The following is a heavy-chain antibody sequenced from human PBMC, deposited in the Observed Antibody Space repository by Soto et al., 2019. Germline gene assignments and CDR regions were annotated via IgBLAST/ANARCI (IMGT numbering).Heavy chain of an antibody. J-gene: IGHJ4*02. CDR1: GFTFSSYS. Sequence: EVQLVESGGGLVKPGGSLRLSCAASGFTFSSYSMNWVRQAPGKGLEWVSSISSSSSYIYYADSVKGRFTISRDDAKNSLYLQMNSLRAEDTAVYYCAGEARRYGYWGQGTLVTVSS. D-gene: IGHD1-20*01. CDR3: AGEARRYGY. CDR2: ISSSSSYI. V-gene: IGHV3-21*01.